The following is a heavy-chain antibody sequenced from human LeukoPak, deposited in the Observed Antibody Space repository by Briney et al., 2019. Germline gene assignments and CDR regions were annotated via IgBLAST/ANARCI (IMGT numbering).Heavy chain of an antibody. CDR1: GGSFSGYY. V-gene: IGHV4-34*01. CDR2: INHSGST. Sequence: PSETLSLTCAVYGGSFSGYYWSWIRQPPGKGLEWIGEINHSGSTNYNPSLKSRVTISVDTSKNQFSLKLSSVTAADTAVYYCASDSYGNAFDIWGQGTMVTVSS. CDR3: ASDSYGNAFDI. J-gene: IGHJ3*02. D-gene: IGHD5-18*01.